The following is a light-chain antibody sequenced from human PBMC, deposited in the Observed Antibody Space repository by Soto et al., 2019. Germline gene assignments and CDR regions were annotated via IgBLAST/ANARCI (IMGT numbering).Light chain of an antibody. V-gene: IGKV3-15*01. J-gene: IGKJ1*01. Sequence: EIVMTQSPATLSVSPGERATLSCRASQSVSSNLAWYQQKPGQAPWLLIYGASTRATGIPARFSGSGSGTEFTLTISSLQSEDFAVYYCQQYNNWRTFGQGTKVDIK. CDR3: QQYNNWRT. CDR1: QSVSSN. CDR2: GAS.